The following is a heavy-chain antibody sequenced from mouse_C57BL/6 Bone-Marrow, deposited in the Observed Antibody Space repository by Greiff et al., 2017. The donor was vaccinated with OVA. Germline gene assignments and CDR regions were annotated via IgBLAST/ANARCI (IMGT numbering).Heavy chain of an antibody. CDR1: GFTFSDYG. J-gene: IGHJ2*01. CDR3: AIWLRRRGDY. V-gene: IGHV5-17*01. D-gene: IGHD2-2*01. Sequence: DVHLVESGGGLVKPGGSLKLSCAASGFTFSDYGMHWVRQAPEKGLEWVAYISSGSSTIYYADTVKGRFTISRDNAKNTLFLQMTSLRSEDTAMYYCAIWLRRRGDYWGQGTTLTVSS. CDR2: ISSGSSTI.